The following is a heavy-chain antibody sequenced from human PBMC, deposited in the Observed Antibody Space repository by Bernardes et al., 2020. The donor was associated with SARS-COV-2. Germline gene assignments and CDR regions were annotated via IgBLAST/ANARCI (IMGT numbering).Heavy chain of an antibody. CDR1: GDSFTSSEYS. Sequence: SETLPLTCTVSGDSFTSSEYSWGWIRQPPGKGLEWMGSIFYSGTTYFNPSLNSRVTISVDTSKSQFSLKLSSVTAADTAIYYCATNSGYPTGYYSFWGQGTLVTVSS. V-gene: IGHV4-39*01. J-gene: IGHJ4*02. CDR2: IFYSGTT. D-gene: IGHD3-22*01. CDR3: ATNSGYPTGYYSF.